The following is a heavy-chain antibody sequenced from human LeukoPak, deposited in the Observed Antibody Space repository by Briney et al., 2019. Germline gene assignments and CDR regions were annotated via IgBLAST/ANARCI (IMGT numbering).Heavy chain of an antibody. V-gene: IGHV3-21*01. CDR2: ISSSSSYI. J-gene: IGHJ4*02. Sequence: PGGSLRLSCAASGFTFSSYSMNWVRQAPGKGLEWDSSISSSSSYIYYADSVKGRFTISRDNAKNSLYLQMNSLRAEDTAVYYCARSRRPYSSGWYLYYFDYWGQGTLVTVSS. CDR3: ARSRRPYSSGWYLYYFDY. D-gene: IGHD6-19*01. CDR1: GFTFSSYS.